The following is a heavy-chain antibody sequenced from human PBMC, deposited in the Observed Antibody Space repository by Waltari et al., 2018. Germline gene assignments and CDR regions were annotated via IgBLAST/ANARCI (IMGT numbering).Heavy chain of an antibody. CDR2: FDPEDGET. CDR3: ATASAVGRGPGYYYYGMDV. Sequence: QVQLVQSGAEVKKPGASVKVSCKVSGYTLTELSMHWVRQAPGKGLEWMGGFDPEDGETIYAQKFQGRVTMTEDTSTDTAYMELSSLRSEDTAVYYCATASAVGRGPGYYYYGMDVWGQGTTVTVSS. J-gene: IGHJ6*02. CDR1: GYTLTELS. V-gene: IGHV1-24*01. D-gene: IGHD1-26*01.